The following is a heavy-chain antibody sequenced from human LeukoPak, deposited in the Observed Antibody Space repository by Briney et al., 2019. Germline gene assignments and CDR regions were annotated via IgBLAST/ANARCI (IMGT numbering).Heavy chain of an antibody. CDR1: GLTFTDFW. V-gene: IGHV3-7*01. J-gene: IGHJ4*02. CDR2: INPDGNEK. Sequence: GGSLRLSCAASGLTFTDFWMNWVRLAPGRGLEWLANINPDGNEKYYVDSVKGRFAMSRDNAKNEVYLEMNSLRAEDTGVYYCSGRDSSRSPRAYWGQGTLVSVFS. D-gene: IGHD6-13*01. CDR3: SGRDSSRSPRAY.